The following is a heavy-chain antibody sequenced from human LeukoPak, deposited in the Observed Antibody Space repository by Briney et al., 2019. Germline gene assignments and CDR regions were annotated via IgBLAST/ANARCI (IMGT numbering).Heavy chain of an antibody. J-gene: IGHJ4*02. D-gene: IGHD6-6*01. V-gene: IGHV1-18*01. CDR2: ISAYSGNT. CDR1: GYTFTTYG. Sequence: GASVKVSCKASGYTFTTYGISWVRQALGQGPEWMGWISAYSGNTNYAQKLQGRVTMTTDTSTSTAYMELRSLRSDDTAVYYCARDGSSSSFDYWGQGTLVTVSS. CDR3: ARDGSSSSFDY.